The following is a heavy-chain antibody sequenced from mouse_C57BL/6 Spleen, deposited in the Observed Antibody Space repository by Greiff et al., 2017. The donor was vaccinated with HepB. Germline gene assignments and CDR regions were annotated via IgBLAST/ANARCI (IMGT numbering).Heavy chain of an antibody. D-gene: IGHD1-1*01. CDR3: ARGEITTVGRSFAY. J-gene: IGHJ3*01. V-gene: IGHV1-9*01. CDR1: GYTFTGYW. Sequence: QVQLQQSGAELMKPGASVKLSCKATGYTFTGYWIEWVKQRPGHGLEWIGEILPGSGSTNYNEKFKGKATFTADTSSNTAYMQLSSLTTEDSAIYYGARGEITTVGRSFAYWGQGTLVTVSA. CDR2: ILPGSGST.